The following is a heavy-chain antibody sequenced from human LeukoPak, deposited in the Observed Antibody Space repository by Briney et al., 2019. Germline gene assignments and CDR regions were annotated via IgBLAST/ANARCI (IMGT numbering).Heavy chain of an antibody. CDR2: IYYSGST. CDR3: ARVTSRLGWFDP. Sequence: SETLSLTCTVSGGSISSYYWSWIRQPPGKGLEWIGYIYYSGSTNYNPSLKSRVTISVDTSKNQFSLKLSSVTAADTAVYYCARVTSRLGWFDPWGQGTLVTVSS. CDR1: GGSISSYY. V-gene: IGHV4-59*01. D-gene: IGHD1-14*01. J-gene: IGHJ5*02.